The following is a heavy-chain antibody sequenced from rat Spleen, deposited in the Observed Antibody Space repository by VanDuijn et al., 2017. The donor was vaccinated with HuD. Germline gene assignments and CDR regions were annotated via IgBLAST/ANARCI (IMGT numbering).Heavy chain of an antibody. J-gene: IGHJ2*01. D-gene: IGHD1-12*02. Sequence: EVQLVESGGGLVQPGRSMKLSCAASGFTFSNYGMAWVRQAPTKGLEWVASISTSGGSTYYRDSVKGRFTISRDNAKSTLYLQMDSLRSEDTATYYFARRAYYYDGTLDYWGQGVMVTVSS. CDR2: ISTSGGST. CDR3: ARRAYYYDGTLDY. CDR1: GFTFSNYG. V-gene: IGHV5-25*01.